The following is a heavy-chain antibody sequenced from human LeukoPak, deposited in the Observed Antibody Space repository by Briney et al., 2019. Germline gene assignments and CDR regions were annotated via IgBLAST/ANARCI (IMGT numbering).Heavy chain of an antibody. D-gene: IGHD3-3*01. CDR1: GFTFSSYT. CDR2: INSRGSTI. Sequence: GGSLRLSCAASGFTFSSYTMNWLRQAPGKGLECVSYINSRGSTISYADSVKGRFTISRDNAKNSLYLQMNSLRAEDTAVYYCARDLSEYPLGIQGWGQGTLVTVSS. CDR3: ARDLSEYPLGIQG. J-gene: IGHJ4*02. V-gene: IGHV3-48*01.